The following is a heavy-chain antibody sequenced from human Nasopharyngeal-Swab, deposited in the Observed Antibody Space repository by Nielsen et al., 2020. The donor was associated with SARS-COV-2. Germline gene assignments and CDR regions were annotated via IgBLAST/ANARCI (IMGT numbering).Heavy chain of an antibody. CDR3: ARQPKQWLVQNPKLYFDY. D-gene: IGHD6-19*01. CDR2: IYYSGGT. J-gene: IGHJ4*02. V-gene: IGHV4-39*01. Sequence: LRLSCTVSGGSISSSSYYWGWIRQPPGKGLEWIGSIYYSGGTYYNPSLKSRVTISVDTSKNQFSLKLSSVTAADTAVYYCARQPKQWLVQNPKLYFDYWGQGTLVTVSS. CDR1: GGSISSSSYY.